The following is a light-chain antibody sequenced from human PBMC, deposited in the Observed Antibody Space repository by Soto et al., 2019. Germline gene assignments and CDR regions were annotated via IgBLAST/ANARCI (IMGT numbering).Light chain of an antibody. V-gene: IGKV1-5*03. CDR1: QSINTW. CDR3: QQYDSYSPAFT. J-gene: IGKJ3*01. CDR2: KAS. Sequence: DIQMTQSPSTLSASVGDRVTITCRASQSINTWLAWYQQKPGKAPRLLIYKASTLNSGVPSRFSGSGSGTEFTLTISNLQPDDFATYYCQQYDSYSPAFTFSPGTKVDLK.